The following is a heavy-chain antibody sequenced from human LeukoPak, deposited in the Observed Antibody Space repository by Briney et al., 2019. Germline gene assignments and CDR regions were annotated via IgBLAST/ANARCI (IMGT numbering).Heavy chain of an antibody. CDR2: IYYTGST. J-gene: IGHJ2*01. CDR3: ASRYGGKKPPSYWYFDL. CDR1: GDSISSGGYF. Sequence: KSSQTLSLTCTVSGDSISSGGYFWSWIRQHPGKGLEWIGYIYYTGSTYYNPSLKSRVTISVDTSKNQFSLKLSSVTAADTAVYYCASRYGGKKPPSYWYFDLWGRGTLVTVSS. V-gene: IGHV4-30-4*01. D-gene: IGHD4-23*01.